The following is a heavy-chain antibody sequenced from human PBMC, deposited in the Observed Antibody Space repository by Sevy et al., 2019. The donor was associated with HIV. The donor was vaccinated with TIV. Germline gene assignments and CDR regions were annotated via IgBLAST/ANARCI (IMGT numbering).Heavy chain of an antibody. CDR2: IRRKPYGGTT. Sequence: GGSLRLSCTASGFTFGDYAMSWFRQAPGKGLEWVGFIRRKPYGGTTEYAASVKGRFIISRDDSKSIAYLQMNSLKTEDTAVYYCTREKQWGLYGMDVWGQGTTVTVSS. V-gene: IGHV3-49*03. D-gene: IGHD6-19*01. J-gene: IGHJ6*02. CDR1: GFTFGDYA. CDR3: TREKQWGLYGMDV.